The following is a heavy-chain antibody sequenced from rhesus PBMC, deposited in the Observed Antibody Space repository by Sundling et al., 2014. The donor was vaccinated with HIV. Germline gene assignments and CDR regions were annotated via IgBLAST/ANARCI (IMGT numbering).Heavy chain of an antibody. CDR1: GDSISGYY. J-gene: IGHJ5-1*01. D-gene: IGHD4-29*01. V-gene: IGHV4-165*01. Sequence: QVQLQESGPGLVKPSETLSITCAVSGDSISGYYWTWIRQPPRKGLEWVGYIGGSSGSTYYNPSLKSRVTISTDTSQNQFSLRLTSVTAADTAVYYCARGGVAAFDVWGPGVLITVSS. CDR3: ARGGVAAFDV. CDR2: IGGSSGST.